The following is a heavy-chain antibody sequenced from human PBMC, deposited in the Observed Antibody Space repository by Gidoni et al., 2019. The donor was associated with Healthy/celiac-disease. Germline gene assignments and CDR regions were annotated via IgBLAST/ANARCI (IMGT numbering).Heavy chain of an antibody. D-gene: IGHD3-9*01. J-gene: IGHJ6*02. CDR1: GFTFSSYD. Sequence: EVQLVESGGGLVQPGGSLRLSCAASGFTFSSYDMHWVRQATGKGLGWVPAIGTAGDTFYPGPVKGRFTISRENAKNSLYLQMHSLRAGDTAVYYCARGMGRYFDWSDYGMDVWGQGTTVTVSS. CDR2: IGTAGDT. V-gene: IGHV3-13*01. CDR3: ARGMGRYFDWSDYGMDV.